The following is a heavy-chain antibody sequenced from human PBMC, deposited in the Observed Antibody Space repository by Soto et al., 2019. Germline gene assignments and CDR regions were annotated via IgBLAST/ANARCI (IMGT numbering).Heavy chain of an antibody. V-gene: IGHV4-38-2*01. D-gene: IGHD2-21*02. CDR2: IYHSGST. CDR1: GYSISSGYY. Sequence: SETLSLTCAVSGYSISSGYYWGWIRQPPGKGLEWIGSIYHSGSTYYNPSLKSRVTISVDTSKNQFSLKLSSVTAADTAVYYCASIPYCGGDCYYFDYWGQGTLVTVSS. CDR3: ASIPYCGGDCYYFDY. J-gene: IGHJ4*02.